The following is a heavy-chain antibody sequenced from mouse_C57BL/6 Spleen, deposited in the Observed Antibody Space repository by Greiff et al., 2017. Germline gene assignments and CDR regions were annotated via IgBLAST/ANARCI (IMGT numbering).Heavy chain of an antibody. CDR1: GFTFSSYG. J-gene: IGHJ2*01. Sequence: EVQGVESGGDLVKPGGSLKLSCAASGFTFSSYGMSWVRQTPDKRLEWVATISSGGSYTYYPDSVKGRFTISRDNAKNTLYLQMSSLKSEDTAMYYCERHLGYFDYWGQGTTLTVSS. CDR3: ERHLGYFDY. D-gene: IGHD4-1*01. V-gene: IGHV5-6*01. CDR2: ISSGGSYT.